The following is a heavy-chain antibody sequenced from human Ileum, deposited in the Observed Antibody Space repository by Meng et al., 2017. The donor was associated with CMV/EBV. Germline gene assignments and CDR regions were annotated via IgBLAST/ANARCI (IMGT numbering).Heavy chain of an antibody. J-gene: IGHJ4*02. CDR2: INRDESEK. D-gene: IGHD1/OR15-1a*01. CDR3: VRDCRREHLFDY. CDR1: GFTFSSYT. V-gene: IGHV3-7*01. Sequence: GGSLRLSCAASGFTFSSYTMNWVRQAPGKGLEWVANINRDESEKNYVDSVRGRFTISRDNAKNSLYLQMNSLRAEDTAVYYCVRDCRREHLFDYWGQGTLVTVSS.